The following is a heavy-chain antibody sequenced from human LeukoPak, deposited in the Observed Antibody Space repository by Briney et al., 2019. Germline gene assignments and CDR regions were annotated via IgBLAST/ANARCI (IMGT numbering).Heavy chain of an antibody. J-gene: IGHJ6*02. CDR2: IIPMFGTS. CDR1: GGTFNSYA. V-gene: IGHV1-69*13. D-gene: IGHD5-18*01. Sequence: SVKVSCKASGGTFNSYAISWVRQAPGQGLEWMGGIIPMFGTSTSAQKFQGRVTITADESTSTAYMELSSLSSEDTALYYCARGSAKYYHYGTDVWGQGTRSPSP. CDR3: ARGSAKYYHYGTDV.